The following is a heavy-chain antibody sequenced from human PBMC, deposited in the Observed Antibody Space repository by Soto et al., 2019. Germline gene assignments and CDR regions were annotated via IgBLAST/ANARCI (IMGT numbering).Heavy chain of an antibody. V-gene: IGHV4-34*01. CDR3: ARGREVGPAATGPYKHYYMDV. J-gene: IGHJ6*03. D-gene: IGHD1-1*01. CDR2: INHSGST. Sequence: SETLSLTCAVYGGSFSGYYWSWIRQPPGKGLEWIGEINHSGSTNYNPSLKSRVTISVDTSKNQFSLKLSSVTAADTAVYYCARGREVGPAATGPYKHYYMDVWGKGTTVTVSS. CDR1: GGSFSGYY.